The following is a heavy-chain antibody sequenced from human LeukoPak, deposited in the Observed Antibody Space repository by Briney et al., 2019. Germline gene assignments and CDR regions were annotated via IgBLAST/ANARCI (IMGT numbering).Heavy chain of an antibody. J-gene: IGHJ4*02. CDR3: ARVSDGYNDY. CDR2: IYPGDSET. CDR1: GYSFKSYW. D-gene: IGHD5-24*01. V-gene: IGHV5-51*01. Sequence: GESLKISCKGSGYSFKSYWIAWVRQMPGKGLEWMGTIYPGDSETRYSPSFQGQVTMSADKSISTAYLQWSSLKASDTAMYYCARVSDGYNDYWGQGTLVTVSS.